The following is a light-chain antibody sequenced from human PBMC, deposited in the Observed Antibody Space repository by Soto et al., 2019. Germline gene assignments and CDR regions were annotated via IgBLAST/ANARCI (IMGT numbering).Light chain of an antibody. V-gene: IGKV3-11*01. Sequence: EIVLRQSPATLSLSPGERATLSCRASQSVSSYLAWYQQKPGQAPMLLIYDSSNRATGIPARLSGSESGTVFTLTISILEPEDFADYYCQQRSNWPAVTFGPGTKVDIK. CDR3: QQRSNWPAVT. CDR1: QSVSSY. J-gene: IGKJ3*01. CDR2: DSS.